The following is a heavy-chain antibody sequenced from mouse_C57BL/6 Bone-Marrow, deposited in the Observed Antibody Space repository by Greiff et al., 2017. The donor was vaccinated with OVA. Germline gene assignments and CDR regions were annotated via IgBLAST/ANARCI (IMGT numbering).Heavy chain of an antibody. CDR3: ARHGLYGNYDY. Sequence: VKLMESGAELVKPGASVKLSCKASGYTFTEYTVHWVKQRSGQGLAWIGWFYPGSGSIKYNEKFKDRATLTADKSSSTVYMELSRLTSEDSAVYFCARHGLYGNYDYWGQGTTLTVSS. D-gene: IGHD2-1*01. J-gene: IGHJ2*01. V-gene: IGHV1-62-2*01. CDR2: FYPGSGSI. CDR1: GYTFTEYT.